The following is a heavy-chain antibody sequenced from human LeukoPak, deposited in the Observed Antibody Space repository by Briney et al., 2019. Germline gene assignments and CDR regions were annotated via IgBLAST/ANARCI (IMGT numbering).Heavy chain of an antibody. V-gene: IGHV5-51*01. CDR1: GYSFTSYW. D-gene: IGHD1-26*01. Sequence: GESLKISCKGSGYSFTSYWIGWVRQMPGKGLEWMGIIYPGDSDTRYSPSFQGQVTISADKSISTAYLQWSGLKASDTAMYYCARLRGSYRTHFDYWGQGTLVTVSS. J-gene: IGHJ4*02. CDR2: IYPGDSDT. CDR3: ARLRGSYRTHFDY.